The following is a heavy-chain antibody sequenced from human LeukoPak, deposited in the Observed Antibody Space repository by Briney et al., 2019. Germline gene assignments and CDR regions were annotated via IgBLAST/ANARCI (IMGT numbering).Heavy chain of an antibody. CDR1: GDSISSGDYY. CDR3: ARAYGYSTGWYLSD. J-gene: IGHJ4*02. V-gene: IGHV4-30-4*01. Sequence: SQTLSLTCTVSGDSISSGDYYWSWIRQPPGKGLDWIGYIYSSGSTYYNPSLKSRVIISVDTSKNQFSLKLSSVTAADTAVYYCARAYGYSTGWYLSDWGQGTLVTVSS. CDR2: IYSSGST. D-gene: IGHD6-19*01.